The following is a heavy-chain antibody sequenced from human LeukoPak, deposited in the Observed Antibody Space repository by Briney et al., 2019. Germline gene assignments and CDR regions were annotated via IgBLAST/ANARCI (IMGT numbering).Heavy chain of an antibody. CDR2: IKQDGSEK. V-gene: IGHV3-7*05. J-gene: IGHJ4*02. CDR3: VRNGGHFDF. Sequence: PGGSLRLSCAASGFTFSSHWMSWVRQAPEKGLEWVASIKQDGSEKGYVDSVKGRFAISRDNAKNSLYLQMDTLRAEDTAVYYCVRNGGHFDFWGQGTLVTVSS. CDR1: GFTFSSHW. D-gene: IGHD2-15*01.